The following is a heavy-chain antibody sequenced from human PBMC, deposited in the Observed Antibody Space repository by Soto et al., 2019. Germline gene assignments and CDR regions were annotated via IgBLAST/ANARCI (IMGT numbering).Heavy chain of an antibody. CDR3: ARGVPDFGVVIGAFDI. CDR2: IWYDGSNK. Sequence: GGSLRLSCAASGFTFSSYGMHWVRQAPGKGLEWVAVIWYDGSNKYYADSVKGRFTISRDNSKNTLYLQMNSLRAEDTAVYYCARGVPDFGVVIGAFDIWGQGTMVTVSS. D-gene: IGHD3-3*01. CDR1: GFTFSSYG. J-gene: IGHJ3*02. V-gene: IGHV3-33*01.